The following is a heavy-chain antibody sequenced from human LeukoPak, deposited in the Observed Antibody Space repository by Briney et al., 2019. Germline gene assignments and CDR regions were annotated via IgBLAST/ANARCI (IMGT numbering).Heavy chain of an antibody. V-gene: IGHV1-2*02. CDR3: ARLYYYDSSGSSYFDQ. CDR1: GYTFTGYY. J-gene: IGHJ4*02. CDR2: INPNSGGT. Sequence: ASVKVSCKASGYTFTGYYMRWVRQAPGQGLEWMGWINPNSGGTNYAQKFQGRVTMTRDTSISTAYMELSRLRSDDTAVYYCARLYYYDSSGSSYFDQWGQGTLVTVSS. D-gene: IGHD3-22*01.